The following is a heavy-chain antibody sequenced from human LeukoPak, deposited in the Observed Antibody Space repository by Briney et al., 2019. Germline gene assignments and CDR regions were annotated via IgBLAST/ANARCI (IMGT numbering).Heavy chain of an antibody. CDR2: INHSGST. Sequence: SETLSLTCAVYGGSFSGYYWSWIRQPPGKGLEWIGEINHSGSTNYNPSLKSRVTISVDTSKNQFSLKLSSVTAADTAVYYCARDQPEIAVAGVFDYWGQGTLSPSPQ. D-gene: IGHD6-19*01. CDR3: ARDQPEIAVAGVFDY. J-gene: IGHJ4*02. V-gene: IGHV4-34*01. CDR1: GGSFSGYY.